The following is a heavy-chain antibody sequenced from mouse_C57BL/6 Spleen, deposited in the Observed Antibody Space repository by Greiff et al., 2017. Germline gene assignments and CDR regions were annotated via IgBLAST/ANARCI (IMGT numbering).Heavy chain of an antibody. Sequence: QVQLQQPGAELVRPGSSVKLSCKASGYTFTSYWMHWVKQRPIQGLEWIGNIDPSDSETHYNQKFKDKATLTVDKSSSTAYMQLSRLTSEVPAIYYCARSYGSSYNYWGENNTLSDSS. CDR3: ARSYGSSYNY. CDR2: IDPSDSET. CDR1: GYTFTSYW. D-gene: IGHD1-1*01. J-gene: IGHJ2*01. V-gene: IGHV1-52*01.